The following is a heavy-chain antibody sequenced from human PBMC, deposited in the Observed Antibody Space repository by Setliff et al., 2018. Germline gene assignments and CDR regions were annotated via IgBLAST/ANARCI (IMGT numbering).Heavy chain of an antibody. CDR1: GGSISSGGYY. J-gene: IGHJ4*02. CDR3: ARSPITIFGVVLHPLDY. D-gene: IGHD3-3*01. V-gene: IGHV4-31*03. CDR2: IYYSGST. Sequence: KTSETLSLTCTVSGGSISSGGYYWSWIRQHPGKGLEWIGYIYYSGSTYYNPSLKSRVTISVDTSKNQFSLKLSSVTAADTAVYYCARSPITIFGVVLHPLDYWGQGTLVTVSS.